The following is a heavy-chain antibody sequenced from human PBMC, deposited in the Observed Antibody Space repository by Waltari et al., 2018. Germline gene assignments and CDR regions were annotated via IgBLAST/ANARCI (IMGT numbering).Heavy chain of an antibody. Sequence: EVQLVESGGGLVQPGGSLRLSCAASGFTFSSYWMHWVRQAPGKGLVWVSRINRDGSSTSYADAGKGRFTISRDNAKNTLYLQMNSLRAEDTAVYYCASPSARSSGWYGGFDYWGQGTLVTVSS. CDR2: INRDGSST. J-gene: IGHJ4*02. CDR1: GFTFSSYW. CDR3: ASPSARSSGWYGGFDY. D-gene: IGHD6-19*01. V-gene: IGHV3-74*01.